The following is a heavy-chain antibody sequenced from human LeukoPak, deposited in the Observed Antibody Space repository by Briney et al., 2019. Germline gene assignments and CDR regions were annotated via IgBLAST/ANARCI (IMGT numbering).Heavy chain of an antibody. CDR3: VRDKDGYNF. CDR1: GFTFNTYV. V-gene: IGHV3-74*01. CDR2: IDTDGKTT. Sequence: GGSLRLSCAASGFTFNTYVMDWVRQAPGKGLVWVARIDTDGKTTTYADSVKGRFTISRDNAKNMLYVQMNSLRAEDTAVYYCVRDKDGYNFWGQGTLVSVSS. J-gene: IGHJ4*02. D-gene: IGHD5-24*01.